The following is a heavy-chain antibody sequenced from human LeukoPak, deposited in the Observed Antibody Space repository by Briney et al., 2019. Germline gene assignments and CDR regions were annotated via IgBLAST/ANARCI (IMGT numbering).Heavy chain of an antibody. CDR3: ARALYYYYYYMDV. J-gene: IGHJ6*03. CDR2: INPNSGGT. CDR1: GYTFTGYY. Sequence: ASVKVSCKASGYTFTGYYMHWVRQAPGQGLEWMGWINPNSGGTNYAQKFQGRVTMTRDTSISTAYMELSRLRSDDTAVYYYARALYYYYYYMDVWGKGTTVTVSS. V-gene: IGHV1-2*02.